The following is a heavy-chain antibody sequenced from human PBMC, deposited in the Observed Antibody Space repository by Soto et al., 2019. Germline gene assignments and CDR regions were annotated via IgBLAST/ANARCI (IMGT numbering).Heavy chain of an antibody. Sequence: QVQLQESGPGLVKPSQTLSLTCTVSGGSFSSAGYCWSWIRQHPGEGLEWIGFMYGSGSTSYNPSLKCRVTIAVDTATNHFSLELRSVTAADTAVYYCARGGDTTKVDYWGQGTLVTVSS. CDR1: GGSFSSAGYC. CDR2: MYGSGST. J-gene: IGHJ4*02. CDR3: ARGGDTTKVDY. V-gene: IGHV4-31*03. D-gene: IGHD1-26*01.